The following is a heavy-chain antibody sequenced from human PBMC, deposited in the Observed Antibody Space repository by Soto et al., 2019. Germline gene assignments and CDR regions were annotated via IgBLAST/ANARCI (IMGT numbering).Heavy chain of an antibody. J-gene: IGHJ6*02. D-gene: IGHD6-13*01. CDR2: IKQDGSEK. CDR1: GFTFSSYW. V-gene: IGHV3-7*01. CDR3: ARDIVSSSWYAYTYYYYYGMDV. Sequence: GGSLRLSCAASGFTFSSYWMSWVRQAPGKGLEWVANIKQDGSEKYYVDSVKGRFTISRDNAKNSLYLQMNSLRAEDTAVYYCARDIVSSSWYAYTYYYYYGMDVWGQGTTVTVSS.